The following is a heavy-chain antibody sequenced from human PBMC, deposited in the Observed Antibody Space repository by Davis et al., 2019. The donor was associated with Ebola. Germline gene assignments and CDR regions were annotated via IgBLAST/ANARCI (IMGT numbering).Heavy chain of an antibody. Sequence: HSQTLSLTCAISGDSVFGKNGAWNWIRQSPSRGLEWLGRTYYSSKWYNESALSVKSRITISADTAKNQLSLHLNSVTPEDTAVYYCARGWLRSAFDQWGQGTLVTVSS. CDR2: TYYSSKWYN. CDR3: ARGWLRSAFDQ. CDR1: GDSVFGKNGA. J-gene: IGHJ4*02. D-gene: IGHD5-12*01. V-gene: IGHV6-1*01.